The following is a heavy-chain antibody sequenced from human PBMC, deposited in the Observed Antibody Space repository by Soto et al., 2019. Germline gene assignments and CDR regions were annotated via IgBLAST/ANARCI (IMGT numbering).Heavy chain of an antibody. CDR2: IKQDGSEK. Sequence: EVQLVESGGGLVQPGGSLRLSCAASGFTFSSYWMSWVRQAPGKGLEWVANIKQDGSEKYYVDSVKGRFTISRDNAKNSLYLQMNSLRAEDTAVYYCARDLDCTNGVCYYYYYYGMDVWGQGTTVTVSS. CDR3: ARDLDCTNGVCYYYYYYGMDV. V-gene: IGHV3-7*05. J-gene: IGHJ6*02. D-gene: IGHD2-8*01. CDR1: GFTFSSYW.